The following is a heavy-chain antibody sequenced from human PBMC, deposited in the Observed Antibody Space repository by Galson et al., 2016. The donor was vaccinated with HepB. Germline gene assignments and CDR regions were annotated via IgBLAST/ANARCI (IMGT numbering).Heavy chain of an antibody. D-gene: IGHD6-13*01. CDR1: GFTFSSYA. CDR3: AKGKRGHSSAWYWYSDN. J-gene: IGHJ4*02. V-gene: IGHV3-23*01. CDR2: MSDSDDI. Sequence: SLRLSCAASGFTFSSYAMAWVRQAPGKGLEWVSGMSDSDDIYYSPTVKGRFTISRDNSKNTVFLQLTSLRAEDTAVYYCAKGKRGHSSAWYWYSDNWGQGTLVTVSS.